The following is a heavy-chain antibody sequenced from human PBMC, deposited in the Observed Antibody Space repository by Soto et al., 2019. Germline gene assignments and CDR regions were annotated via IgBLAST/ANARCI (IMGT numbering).Heavy chain of an antibody. V-gene: IGHV3-30*03. CDR3: LIWGWGDYDY. CDR1: GFTFSSYG. Sequence: GGSLRLSCAASGFTFSSYGMHWVRQAPGKGLEWVAVISYDGSNKYYADSVKGRFTISRDNSKNTLYLQMNSLRAEDTAVYYCLIWGWGDYDYWGQGTLVTVSS. J-gene: IGHJ4*02. D-gene: IGHD4-17*01. CDR2: ISYDGSNK.